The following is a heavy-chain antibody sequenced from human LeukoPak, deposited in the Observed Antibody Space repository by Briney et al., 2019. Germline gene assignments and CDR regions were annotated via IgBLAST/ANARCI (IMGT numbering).Heavy chain of an antibody. CDR3: ARIQLWTHSNNWFDP. CDR1: GYTLTELS. CDR2: FDPEDGET. V-gene: IGHV1-24*01. D-gene: IGHD5-18*01. J-gene: IGHJ5*02. Sequence: GASVKVSCKVSGYTLTELSMRWVRQAPGKGLEWMGGFDPEDGETIYAQKFQGRVTMTEDTPTDTAYLQLSRLRYDDTDVYYCARIQLWTHSNNWFDPWGQGTLVTVFS.